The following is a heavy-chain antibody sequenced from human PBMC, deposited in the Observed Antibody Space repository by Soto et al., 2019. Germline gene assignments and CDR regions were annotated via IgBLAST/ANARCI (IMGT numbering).Heavy chain of an antibody. CDR2: ISYDGSNE. J-gene: IGHJ6*02. V-gene: IGHV3-30*18. CDR1: GFTFSSYG. CDR3: AKDLEWLVLRYAMDV. Sequence: QVQLVESGGGVVQPGRSLRLSCAASGFTFSSYGMHWVRQAPGKGLEWVALISYDGSNEDYAESVKGRFTISRDNSKKTLYLQMNSLRPEGTAVYYCAKDLEWLVLRYAMDVWGQGTTVTVSS. D-gene: IGHD6-19*01.